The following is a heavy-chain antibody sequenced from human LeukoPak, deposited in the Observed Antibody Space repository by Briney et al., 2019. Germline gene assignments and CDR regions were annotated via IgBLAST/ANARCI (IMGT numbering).Heavy chain of an antibody. Sequence: SETLSLTCTVSGGSISSSSYYWGWIRQPPGKGLEWIGYIYYSGSTNYNPSLKSRVTISVDTSKNQFSLKLSSVTAADTAVYYCARSGSTPHDYWGQGTLVTVSS. CDR3: ARSGSTPHDY. CDR1: GGSISSSSYY. J-gene: IGHJ4*02. D-gene: IGHD1-26*01. V-gene: IGHV4-61*05. CDR2: IYYSGST.